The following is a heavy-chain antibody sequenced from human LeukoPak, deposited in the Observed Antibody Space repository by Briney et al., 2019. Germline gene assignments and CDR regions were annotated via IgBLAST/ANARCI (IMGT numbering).Heavy chain of an antibody. V-gene: IGHV3-7*01. Sequence: GGSLRLSCAASGFTFSNYWMSWVRQAPGKGLEWVASIKQDGSEKYYVGSVKGRFTISRDNAKNSLYLQMNSLRAEDTAVYYCARPTRRGGWSFDYWGQGTLVTVSS. D-gene: IGHD6-19*01. CDR1: GFTFSNYW. CDR3: ARPTRRGGWSFDY. J-gene: IGHJ4*02. CDR2: IKQDGSEK.